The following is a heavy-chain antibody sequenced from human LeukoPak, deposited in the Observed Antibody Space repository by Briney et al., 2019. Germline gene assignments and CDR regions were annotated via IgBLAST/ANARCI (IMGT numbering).Heavy chain of an antibody. CDR1: GFPFSDFA. V-gene: IGHV3-23*01. Sequence: QLGGSLRLSCAVSGFPFSDFAMSWVRQAPGKGLEWVSTISGGGDNTYFADSVKGRFTISRDNSKHTLFLQMVSLRAEDTAVYYCAKFEGALLGNYYMDVWGKGTTVTVSS. J-gene: IGHJ6*03. CDR2: ISGGGDNT. CDR3: AKFEGALLGNYYMDV.